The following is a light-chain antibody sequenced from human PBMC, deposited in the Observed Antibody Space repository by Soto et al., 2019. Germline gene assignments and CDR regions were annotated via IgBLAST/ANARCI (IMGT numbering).Light chain of an antibody. CDR2: EVT. CDR1: SSDVGDYNF. V-gene: IGLV2-8*01. J-gene: IGLJ2*01. CDR3: SSFAASHVV. Sequence: QSALTQSPSASGSPGQSITVSCTGTSSDVGDYNFVSWYQQHPGKAPKLLIYEVTNRPSGVPDRFSGSKSGNTAALTVSGLQSEDEADYYCSSFAASHVVFGGGTKLTVL.